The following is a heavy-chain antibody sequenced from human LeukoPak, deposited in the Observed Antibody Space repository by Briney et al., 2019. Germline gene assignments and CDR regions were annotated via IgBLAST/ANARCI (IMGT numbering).Heavy chain of an antibody. V-gene: IGHV4-34*01. D-gene: IGHD3-22*01. Sequence: SETLSLTCAVYGGSFSGYYWSWIRQPPGKGLEWIGEINHSGSTNYNPSLKSRVTISVDTSKNQFSLKLSSVTAADTAVYFCARHRRHRLYYDSSGYYHDAFDFWGQGTMVTVSS. CDR3: ARHRRHRLYYDSSGYYHDAFDF. CDR2: INHSGST. J-gene: IGHJ3*01. CDR1: GGSFSGYY.